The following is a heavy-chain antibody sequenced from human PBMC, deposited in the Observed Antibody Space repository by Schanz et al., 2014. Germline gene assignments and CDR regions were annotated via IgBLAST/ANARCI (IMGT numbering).Heavy chain of an antibody. Sequence: EVQLVESGGGLVQPGGSLRLSCTASGFTFSSYSMNWVRQAPGKGLEWVSAISGGGGTTYYADSVKGRFTISRDNSKNTLYLQMNSLRAEDTAVYYCARESSNDIVLVPGAVFDHWGQGILVTVSS. CDR2: ISGGGGTT. D-gene: IGHD2-2*01. J-gene: IGHJ4*02. CDR1: GFTFSSYS. CDR3: ARESSNDIVLVPGAVFDH. V-gene: IGHV3-23*04.